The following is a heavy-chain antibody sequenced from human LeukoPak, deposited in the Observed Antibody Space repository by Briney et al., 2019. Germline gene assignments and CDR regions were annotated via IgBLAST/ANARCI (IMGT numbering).Heavy chain of an antibody. CDR1: GFTFSDYY. J-gene: IGHJ3*02. CDR2: ISGRDNSI. Sequence: GSLRLSCAASGFTFSDYYMNRIRQAPGKGLEWIAYISGRDNSIYYADSVTGRFTISRDNAKNSLYLQMDSLRAEDTAVYYCARGRHYYDSRGYSDAFDIWGQGTMVTVSS. CDR3: ARGRHYYDSRGYSDAFDI. V-gene: IGHV3-11*01. D-gene: IGHD3-22*01.